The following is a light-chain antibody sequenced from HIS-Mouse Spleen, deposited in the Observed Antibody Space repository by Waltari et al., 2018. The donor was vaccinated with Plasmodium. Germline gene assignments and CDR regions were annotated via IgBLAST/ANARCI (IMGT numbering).Light chain of an antibody. Sequence: EIVMTQSPAPLSVSPGERANPSCRASQSVSSNLAWYQQKPGQAPRLLIYGASTRATGIPARFSGSGSGTEFTLTISSLQSEDFAVYYCQQYNNWPFTFGPGTKVDIK. CDR2: GAS. V-gene: IGKV3-15*01. CDR1: QSVSSN. CDR3: QQYNNWPFT. J-gene: IGKJ3*01.